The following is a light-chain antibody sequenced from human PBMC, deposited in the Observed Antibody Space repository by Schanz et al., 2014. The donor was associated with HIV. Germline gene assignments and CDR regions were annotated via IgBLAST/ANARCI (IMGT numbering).Light chain of an antibody. V-gene: IGLV2-14*01. Sequence: QSALTQPASVSGSPGQSITISCTGTSSDVGGYNYVSWYQKHPGKAPKLMIYDVSNRPSGVSNRLSGTKSGNTAALTISGLKAEDEADYYCSSYTSSSTLVFGGGTKVTVL. CDR3: SSYTSSSTLV. CDR2: DVS. J-gene: IGLJ2*01. CDR1: SSDVGGYNY.